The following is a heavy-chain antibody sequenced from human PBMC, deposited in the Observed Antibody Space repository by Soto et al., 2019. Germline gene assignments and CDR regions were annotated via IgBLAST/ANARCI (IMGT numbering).Heavy chain of an antibody. V-gene: IGHV5-51*01. D-gene: IGHD2-8*01. Sequence: PGESLKISCKGSGYRFSSYWIAWVRQMPGKGLEWMGIIYPGDSDTMYSPSFQGQVTFSADKSTSTAYLQWSSLKASDTAMYYCARQGSNGAYYYYGMDVWGQGTTVTVSS. CDR2: IYPGDSDT. CDR1: GYRFSSYW. J-gene: IGHJ6*02. CDR3: ARQGSNGAYYYYGMDV.